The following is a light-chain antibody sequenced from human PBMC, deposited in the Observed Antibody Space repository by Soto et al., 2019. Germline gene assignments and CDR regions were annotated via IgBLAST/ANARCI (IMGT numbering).Light chain of an antibody. Sequence: DIQMTQSPSTVSAYVGDSVTITCRASQTISSWLAWYQQKPGKAPKLLIYKASTLKSGVPSRFSGSGSGTEFTLTISSLRPDDFATYYCQHYNSYSEAFGQGTKVDIK. CDR1: QTISSW. CDR3: QHYNSYSEA. CDR2: KAS. J-gene: IGKJ1*01. V-gene: IGKV1-5*03.